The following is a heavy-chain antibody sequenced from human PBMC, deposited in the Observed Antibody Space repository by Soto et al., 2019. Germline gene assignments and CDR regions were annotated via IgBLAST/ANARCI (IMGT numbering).Heavy chain of an antibody. CDR1: GGSFSGYY. CDR2: INHSGST. Sequence: QVQLQQWGAGLLKPSETLSLTCAVYGGSFSGYYWSWIRQPPGKGLEWIGEINHSGSTNYNPSLQTRVRHSVDTSMNLWLLKVSSLTDARTAVDYCAVQGIAAAGGKFDYRGQGTLVTVSS. CDR3: AVQGIAAAGGKFDY. D-gene: IGHD6-13*01. J-gene: IGHJ4*02. V-gene: IGHV4-34*01.